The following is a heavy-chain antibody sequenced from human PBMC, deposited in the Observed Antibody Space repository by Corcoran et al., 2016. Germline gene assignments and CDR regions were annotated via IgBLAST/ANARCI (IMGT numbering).Heavy chain of an antibody. J-gene: IGHJ6*02. CDR3: ARVPLWGGYYTHYYYGMDV. Sequence: QVQLQQSGPGLVKPSQTLSLTCAISGDSVSSNSAAWNWIRQSPSRGLEWLGRTYYRSKWYNDYAVSVKSRITINPDTSKNQFSLQLNSVTPEDTAVYYGARVPLWGGYYTHYYYGMDVWGQGTTVTVSS. CDR2: TYYRSKWYN. CDR1: GDSVSSNSAA. D-gene: IGHD3-3*01. V-gene: IGHV6-1*01.